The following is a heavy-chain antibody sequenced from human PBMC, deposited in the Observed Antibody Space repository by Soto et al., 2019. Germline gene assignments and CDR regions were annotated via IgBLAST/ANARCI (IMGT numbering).Heavy chain of an antibody. CDR1: GGSISSSSYY. Sequence: PSETLSLTCTVSGGSISSSSYYWGWIRQPPGKGLEWIGSIYYSGSTYYNTSLKSRVTISVDTSKDQFSLKLSSVTAADTAVYYCSRHEGSYCGGDCYSIWVSGFDPWGQGTLVTVSS. CDR2: IYYSGST. J-gene: IGHJ5*02. CDR3: SRHEGSYCGGDCYSIWVSGFDP. V-gene: IGHV4-39*01. D-gene: IGHD2-21*02.